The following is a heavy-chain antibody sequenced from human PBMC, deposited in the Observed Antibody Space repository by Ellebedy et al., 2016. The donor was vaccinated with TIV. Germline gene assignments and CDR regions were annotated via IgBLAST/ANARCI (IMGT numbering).Heavy chain of an antibody. CDR3: VRSKGGTTTVTHDNWYFDL. D-gene: IGHD4-17*01. CDR2: ISGSGGST. J-gene: IGHJ2*01. Sequence: GESLKISXAASGFTFSNYAMSWVRQAPGKGLEWVSTISGSGGSTFYSASVRGRFTISRDNSKTTMYLHMNSLRAEDTAIYYCVRSKGGTTTVTHDNWYFDLWGRGTLVTVSS. CDR1: GFTFSNYA. V-gene: IGHV3-23*01.